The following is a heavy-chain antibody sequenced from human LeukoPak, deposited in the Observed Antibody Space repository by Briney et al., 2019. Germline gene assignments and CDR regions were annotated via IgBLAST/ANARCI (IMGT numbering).Heavy chain of an antibody. V-gene: IGHV4-61*01. CDR2: IYYSGST. J-gene: IGHJ5*02. CDR1: GGSISSSDW. Sequence: SETLSLTCAVSGGSISSSDWWSWVRQPPGKGLERIGYIYYSGSTNYNPSLKSRVTISVDTSKNQFSLKLSSVTAADTAVYYCARVRGYSPNWFDPWGQGTLVTVSS. CDR3: ARVRGYSPNWFDP. D-gene: IGHD5-18*01.